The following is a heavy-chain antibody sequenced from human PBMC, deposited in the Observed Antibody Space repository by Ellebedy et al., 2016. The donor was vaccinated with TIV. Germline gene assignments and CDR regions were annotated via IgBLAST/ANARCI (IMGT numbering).Heavy chain of an antibody. CDR1: GGSISSYY. CDR3: ARHRSADHRWFFNY. Sequence: MPSETPSLTCTVSGGSISSYYWSWIRQPPGKGLEWIGYIYYSGSTNYNPSLKSRVTISVDTSKNQFSLKLSSVTAADTAVYYCARHRSADHRWFFNYWGQGTLVTVSS. CDR2: IYYSGST. J-gene: IGHJ4*02. D-gene: IGHD4-23*01. V-gene: IGHV4-59*01.